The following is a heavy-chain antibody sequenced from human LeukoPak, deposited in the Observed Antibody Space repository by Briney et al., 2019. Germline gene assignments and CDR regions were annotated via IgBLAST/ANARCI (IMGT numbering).Heavy chain of an antibody. CDR3: ARNNGMDV. V-gene: IGHV3-7*03. Sequence: GGSLRLFCAASGFALSSHWMTWVRQVPGRGPEWVANVNRDGSETYYLDSVKGRFTISKDNAKNSLYLQMNSLRAEDTALYHCARNNGMDVWGQGTTVIVSS. CDR1: GFALSSHW. J-gene: IGHJ6*02. CDR2: VNRDGSET.